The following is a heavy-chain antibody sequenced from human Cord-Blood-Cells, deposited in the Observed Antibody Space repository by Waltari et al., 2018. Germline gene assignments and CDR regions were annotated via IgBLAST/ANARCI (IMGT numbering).Heavy chain of an antibody. Sequence: QVQLVESGGGVVQPGRSLRLSCAASGFTFSSYAMHWVRRAPGKGLEGVAVISYDRSNKYYADAVKGRFTITRDNSKNTLYLQMNSLRVEDTAVYYCARENPNGAGSYFDYWGQGTLVTVSS. CDR3: ARENPNGAGSYFDY. J-gene: IGHJ4*02. D-gene: IGHD3-10*01. CDR1: GFTFSSYA. V-gene: IGHV3-30-3*01. CDR2: ISYDRSNK.